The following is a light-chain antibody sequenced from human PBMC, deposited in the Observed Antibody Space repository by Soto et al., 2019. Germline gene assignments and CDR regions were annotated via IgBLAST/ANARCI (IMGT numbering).Light chain of an antibody. J-gene: IGKJ2*01. Sequence: DIQMTQSPSSLSASVGDRVTITCRAGQSISTYLHWYQQKPGKAPKLLIYAASNLQSGVPSRFSGGGSWTHFTLTINSLQPEDSATYFCQQSYSTPPEYTFGRGTKLEI. V-gene: IGKV1-39*01. CDR1: QSISTY. CDR3: QQSYSTPPEYT. CDR2: AAS.